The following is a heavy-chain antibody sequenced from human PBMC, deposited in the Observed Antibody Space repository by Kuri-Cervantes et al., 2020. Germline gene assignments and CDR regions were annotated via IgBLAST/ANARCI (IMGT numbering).Heavy chain of an antibody. D-gene: IGHD6-13*01. CDR1: GFTFSSYE. V-gene: IGHV3-48*03. CDR3: ARPQGGIAASSRYYYYYKDV. J-gene: IGHJ6*03. CDR2: ISSSGSTI. Sequence: GGSLRLSCAASGFTFSSYEMNWVRQAPGKGLEWVSYISSSGSTIYYADSVKGRSTISRDNAKNSLYLQMNSLRAEDTAVYYCARPQGGIAASSRYYYYYKDVWGKGTTVTVSS.